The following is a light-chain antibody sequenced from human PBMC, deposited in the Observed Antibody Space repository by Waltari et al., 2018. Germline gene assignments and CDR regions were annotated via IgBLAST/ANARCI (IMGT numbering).Light chain of an antibody. CDR1: SSNIGGNT. CDR3: STWDDSLNGPV. J-gene: IGLJ3*02. V-gene: IGLV1-44*01. Sequence: QSVLTQPPSASGTPGQRVTIFCSGSSSNIGGNTVNWYQQLPETAPKLLIHSDNQRPSRFPDPFSGSKSGTSASLAISGLQSEDEGGYYCSTWDDSLNGPVFGGGTKLTVL. CDR2: SDN.